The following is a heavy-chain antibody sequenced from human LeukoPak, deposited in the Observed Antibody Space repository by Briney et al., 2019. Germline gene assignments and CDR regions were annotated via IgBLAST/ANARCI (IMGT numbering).Heavy chain of an antibody. CDR2: IKADGSVK. J-gene: IGHJ3*02. D-gene: IGHD2-21*01. CDR3: MRDSDYLRDSGGLYAHYDALDI. CDR1: EFTLSTFW. V-gene: IGHV3-7*01. Sequence: GGSLRLSCAASEFTLSTFWMSWVRQAPGKGLEWVANIKADGSVKHYVDSVEGRFSISRDNARSSLYLQMNSLRAEDTAVYYGMRDSDYLRDSGGLYAHYDALDIWGHGTMVTVSS.